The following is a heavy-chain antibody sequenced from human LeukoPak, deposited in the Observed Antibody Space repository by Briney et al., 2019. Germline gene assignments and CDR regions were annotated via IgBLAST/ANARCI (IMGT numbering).Heavy chain of an antibody. CDR2: IYYSGST. Sequence: SETLSLTCTVSGGSISSGGYYWSWIRRHPGKGLEWIGHIYYSGSTYYNPSLKSRVTISVDTSKNQFSLKLSSVTAADTAVYYCARRQRGYCSGGSCSWFDPWGQGTLVTVSS. D-gene: IGHD2-15*01. J-gene: IGHJ5*02. V-gene: IGHV4-31*03. CDR3: ARRQRGYCSGGSCSWFDP. CDR1: GGSISSGGYY.